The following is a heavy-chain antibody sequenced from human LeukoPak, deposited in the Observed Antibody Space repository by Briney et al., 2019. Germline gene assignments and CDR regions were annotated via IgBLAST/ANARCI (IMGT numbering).Heavy chain of an antibody. V-gene: IGHV5-51*01. CDR1: GYTFTNYW. Sequence: GESLKISCKASGYTFTNYWIGWVRQTPEKGLEWMGILFPGDSDTRYSPSLEGQVTISVDTSINTAYLQWDSLKASDTAMYYCARRVTGEGFDYWGQGTLVTVSS. J-gene: IGHJ4*02. D-gene: IGHD7-27*01. CDR2: LFPGDSDT. CDR3: ARRVTGEGFDY.